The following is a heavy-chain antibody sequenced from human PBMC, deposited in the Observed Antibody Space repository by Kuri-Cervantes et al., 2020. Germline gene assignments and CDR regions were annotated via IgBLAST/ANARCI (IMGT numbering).Heavy chain of an antibody. CDR3: ARIGPPVDR. V-gene: IGHV2-70*04. CDR2: IDWDDNK. Sequence: SGPTLVKPTQTLTLTCTFSGFSLSTRGLRVSWIRQPPGKALEWLARIDWDDNKFYSTSLKARLTISKDTSKNQVVLTMINMDPVDTGTYYCARIGPPVDRWGQGTLVTVSS. J-gene: IGHJ5*02. CDR1: GFSLSTRGLR.